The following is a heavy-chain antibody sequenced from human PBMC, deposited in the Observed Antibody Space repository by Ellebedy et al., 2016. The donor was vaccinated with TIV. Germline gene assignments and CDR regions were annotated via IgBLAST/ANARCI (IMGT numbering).Heavy chain of an antibody. CDR3: AKPSDPNPGYSASWATYFDY. J-gene: IGHJ4*02. V-gene: IGHV3-30*18. CDR2: VSADGSRR. Sequence: GGSLRLSXAASGFTFRRFAMHWVRQAPGKGLEWVAVVSADGSRRSYADSVKGRFTISRDNSKNTLFVQMNSLTAEDTAVYYCAKPSDPNPGYSASWATYFDYWGQGTLVTVSS. D-gene: IGHD6-13*01. CDR1: GFTFRRFA.